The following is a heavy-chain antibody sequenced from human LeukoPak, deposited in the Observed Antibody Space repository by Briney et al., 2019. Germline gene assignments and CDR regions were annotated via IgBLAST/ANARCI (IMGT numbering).Heavy chain of an antibody. CDR1: GGTFSSYA. CDR2: IIPIFGIA. V-gene: IGHV1-69*04. D-gene: IGHD3-22*01. CDR3: AADYYDSLPRFGAFDI. Sequence: ASVTVSCKADGGTFSSYAISCVRQAPRQGIEWMGRIIPIFGIANYAQKFQGRVTITADKSTRTAYMELSSLRSEDTAVYYCAADYYDSLPRFGAFDIWGQGTMVTVSS. J-gene: IGHJ3*02.